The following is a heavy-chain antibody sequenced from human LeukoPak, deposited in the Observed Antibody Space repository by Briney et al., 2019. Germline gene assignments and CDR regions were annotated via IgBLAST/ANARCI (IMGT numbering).Heavy chain of an antibody. CDR2: INHSGST. CDR3: ATGSSWYNWFDP. Sequence: SETLSLTCAVYGGSFSGYYWSWIRQPPGKGLEWIGEINHSGSTNYNPSLKSRVTISLDTSKNQFSLKLSSVTAADTAVYYCATGSSWYNWFDPWGQGTLVTVSS. D-gene: IGHD6-13*01. J-gene: IGHJ5*02. CDR1: GGSFSGYY. V-gene: IGHV4-34*01.